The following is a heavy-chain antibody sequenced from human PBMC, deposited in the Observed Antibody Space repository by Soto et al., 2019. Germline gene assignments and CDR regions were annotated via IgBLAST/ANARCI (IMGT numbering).Heavy chain of an antibody. CDR1: GGTFSSYA. CDR2: IIPIFGTA. CDR3: ATAEVDY. V-gene: IGHV1-69*06. J-gene: IGHJ4*02. Sequence: SVKVSCKASGGTFSSYAISWVRQAPGQGLEWMGGIIPIFGTANYAQKFQGRVTITASRDNAKSTLYLQMNSLRAEDTAVYYCATAEVDYWGPGTLVTVSS.